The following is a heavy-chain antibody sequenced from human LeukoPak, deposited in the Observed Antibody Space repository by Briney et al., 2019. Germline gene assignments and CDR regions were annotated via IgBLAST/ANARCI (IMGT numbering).Heavy chain of an antibody. CDR1: GFTFSSYS. Sequence: GGSLRLSCAASGFTFSSYSMNWVRQAPGKGLEWASSISSSSSYIYYADSVKGRSTISRDNAKNSLYLQMNSLRAEDTAVYYCARYPGIAAAGYWGQGTLVTVSS. D-gene: IGHD6-13*01. CDR2: ISSSSSYI. J-gene: IGHJ4*02. CDR3: ARYPGIAAAGY. V-gene: IGHV3-21*01.